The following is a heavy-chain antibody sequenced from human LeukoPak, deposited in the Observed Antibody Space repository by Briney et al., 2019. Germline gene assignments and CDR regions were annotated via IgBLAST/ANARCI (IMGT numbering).Heavy chain of an antibody. V-gene: IGHV4-59*12. CDR2: IYYSGST. Sequence: SETLSLTCTVSGGSISSYYWTWIRQPPGKGLEWIGYIYYSGSTNYNPSLKSRVTISVDTSKNQFSLKLSSVTAADTAVYYCARGRAIAAAGTGYFDYWGQGTLVTVSS. CDR1: GGSISSYY. CDR3: ARGRAIAAAGTGYFDY. D-gene: IGHD6-13*01. J-gene: IGHJ4*02.